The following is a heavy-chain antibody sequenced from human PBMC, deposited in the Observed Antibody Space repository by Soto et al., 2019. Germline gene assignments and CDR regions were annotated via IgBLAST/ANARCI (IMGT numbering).Heavy chain of an antibody. Sequence: SETLPLTCTVSGGSISSSIYYWGWIRQPPGKGLEWNDDYAVSLKGRITINPDTSKNQFSLQLNSVTPEDTAVYYCARELGTSWSPYYYYYSMDVWGQGTTVTVSS. CDR2: AV. J-gene: IGHJ6*03. D-gene: IGHD6-13*01. CDR1: GGSISSSIYY. V-gene: IGHV4-39*02. CDR3: ARELGTSWSPYYYYYSMDV.